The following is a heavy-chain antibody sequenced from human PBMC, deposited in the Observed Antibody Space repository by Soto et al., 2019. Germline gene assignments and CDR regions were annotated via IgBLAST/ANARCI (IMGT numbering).Heavy chain of an antibody. CDR3: ARGGHVVVVTAAFDY. CDR2: INPSGGHT. V-gene: IGHV1-46*01. Sequence: QVQLMQSGAEVKKPGASVKVSCKASGNTFTNYYIHGVRQAPGQGLEWMGTINPSGGHTTYAQKFLGRVTMTRDTSTSTLYMELTSLRSEDTAVYYCARGGHVVVVTAAFDYWGQGTLVTVSS. J-gene: IGHJ4*02. D-gene: IGHD2-21*02. CDR1: GNTFTNYY.